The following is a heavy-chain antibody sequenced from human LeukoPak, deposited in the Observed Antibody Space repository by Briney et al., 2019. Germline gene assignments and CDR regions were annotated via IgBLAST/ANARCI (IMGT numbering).Heavy chain of an antibody. Sequence: SQTLSLTCTVSGGSISSGTYYWSWIRQPAGKGLEWIGRFYTGGNTNYNPSLKSRVTMSMDTSKNQFSLKLASVTAAYTAVYYCAKMTTVTTRWYFDLWGRGTLVTVSS. D-gene: IGHD4-17*01. CDR1: GGSISSGTYY. V-gene: IGHV4-61*02. J-gene: IGHJ2*01. CDR2: FYTGGNT. CDR3: AKMTTVTTRWYFDL.